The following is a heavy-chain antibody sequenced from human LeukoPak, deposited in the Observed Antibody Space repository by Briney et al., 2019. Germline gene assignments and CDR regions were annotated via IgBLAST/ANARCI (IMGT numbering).Heavy chain of an antibody. D-gene: IGHD3-22*01. CDR1: GFTFSNYA. CDR2: ISGSGGST. CDR3: AKSGDSSGYDWFDP. J-gene: IGHJ5*02. V-gene: IGHV3-23*01. Sequence: GGSLRLSCAASGFTFSNYAMSWVRQAPGKGLEWVSAISGSGGSTYYADSVKGRFTTSRDNSKNTLYLQMNSLRAEDTAVYYCAKSGDSSGYDWFDPWGQGTLVTVSS.